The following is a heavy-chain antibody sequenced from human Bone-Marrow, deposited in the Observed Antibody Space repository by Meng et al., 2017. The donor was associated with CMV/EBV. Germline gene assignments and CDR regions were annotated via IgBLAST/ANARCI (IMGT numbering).Heavy chain of an antibody. Sequence: QLQVSQSGPERKKHGSSLKFSCTVSGGTFSISNPAISWVRQAPGQGLEWMGGIIPLFDVTKYSEKFQGRVSITADKSTLTVYMEVSSLRSDDTAVYYCARVGASVSEFDYWGQGTLVTVSS. V-gene: IGHV1-69*17. CDR2: IIPLFDVT. CDR3: ARVGASVSEFDY. CDR1: GGTFSISNPA. J-gene: IGHJ4*02. D-gene: IGHD4-17*01.